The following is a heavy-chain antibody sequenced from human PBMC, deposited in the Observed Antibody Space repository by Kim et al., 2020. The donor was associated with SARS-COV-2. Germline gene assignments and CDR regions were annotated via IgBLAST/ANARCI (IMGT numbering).Heavy chain of an antibody. D-gene: IGHD5-12*01. CDR3: ARERWELSGYFNWFDP. Sequence: SETLSLTCTVSGGSISSAGYYWSWIRQHPGKGLEWIGYISYSGNTYYNPSLKSRVTISVDTSKNQFSLRLSSVTAADTAVYYCARERWELSGYFNWFDPWGQGTLVTVSS. J-gene: IGHJ5*02. CDR1: GGSISSAGYY. CDR2: ISYSGNT. V-gene: IGHV4-31*03.